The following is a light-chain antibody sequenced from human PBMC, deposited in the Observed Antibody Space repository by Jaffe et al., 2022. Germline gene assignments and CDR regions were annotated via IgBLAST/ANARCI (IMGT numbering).Light chain of an antibody. CDR1: ALPTKY. J-gene: IGLJ3*02. CDR2: EDN. Sequence: SYELTQPPSVSVSPGQTARITCSGDALPTKYWYQQKSGQAPVLVIYEDNKRPSGIPERFSGSNSGTMATLTISGAQVEDEADYYCYSTDISGNHRVFGGGTKLTVL. CDR3: YSTDISGNHRV. V-gene: IGLV3-10*01.